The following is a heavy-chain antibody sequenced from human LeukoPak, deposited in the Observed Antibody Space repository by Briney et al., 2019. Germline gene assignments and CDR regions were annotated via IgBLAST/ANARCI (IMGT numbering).Heavy chain of an antibody. D-gene: IGHD3-3*01. J-gene: IGHJ4*02. CDR2: INPNSGGT. CDR1: GYTFTRYY. V-gene: IGHV1-2*02. CDR3: ARAPSRFWSGSQFDY. Sequence: ASVKVSCKASGYTFTRYYMHWVRQAPGQGLEWMGWINPNSGGTNYAQKFQGRVTMTRDTSISTAYMELSRLRSDDTAVYYCARAPSRFWSGSQFDYWGQGTLVTVSS.